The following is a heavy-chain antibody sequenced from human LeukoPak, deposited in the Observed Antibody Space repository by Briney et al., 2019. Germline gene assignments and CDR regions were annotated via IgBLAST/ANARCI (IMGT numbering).Heavy chain of an antibody. V-gene: IGHV5-51*01. D-gene: IGHD5-18*01. J-gene: IGHJ4*02. Sequence: GESLKISCKGSGYTFTNYWIGWVRQMPGKGLEWMGIIYPGDSDTRYSPSFQGQVTISADKSISTAYLQWSSLKASDTAMYYCARQRFRGYSYGFPDYWGQGTLVTVSS. CDR2: IYPGDSDT. CDR3: ARQRFRGYSYGFPDY. CDR1: GYTFTNYW.